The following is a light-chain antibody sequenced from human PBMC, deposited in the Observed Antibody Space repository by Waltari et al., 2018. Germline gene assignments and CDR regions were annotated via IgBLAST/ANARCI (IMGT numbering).Light chain of an antibody. V-gene: IGKV3-11*01. Sequence: EIVLTQSPATLSLSPGERATLSCRASQSVRSYLAWYQQKPGQAPRLLIYDTSNRATGIPARFSGSGYGTDFTLTISSLEPEDCAVYYCQQRSNWPGTFGQGTKVEIK. CDR3: QQRSNWPGT. CDR2: DTS. CDR1: QSVRSY. J-gene: IGKJ1*01.